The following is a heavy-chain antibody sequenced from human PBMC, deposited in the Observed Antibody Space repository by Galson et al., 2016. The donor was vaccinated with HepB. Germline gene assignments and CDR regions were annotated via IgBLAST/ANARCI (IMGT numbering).Heavy chain of an antibody. CDR2: MYGGGST. CDR1: GFTVSTNY. Sequence: SLRLSCAASGFTVSTNYMSWVRQAPGKGLEWVSVMYGGGSTTYADSVKGRFTISRHNSKNTLCLQMNSLRTEDTAVYYCARPLPNVGYGMDVWGQGTTVTVSS. D-gene: IGHD2-15*01. J-gene: IGHJ6*02. V-gene: IGHV3-53*04. CDR3: ARPLPNVGYGMDV.